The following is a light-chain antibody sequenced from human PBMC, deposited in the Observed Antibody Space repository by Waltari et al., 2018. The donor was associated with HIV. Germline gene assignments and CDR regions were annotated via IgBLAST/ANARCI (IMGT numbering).Light chain of an antibody. J-gene: IGLJ2*01. CDR1: KLGNKY. V-gene: IGLV3-1*01. Sequence: SYELTQPPSVSVSPGQTASITCSGNKLGNKYVCWYQQKPGQSPLLVIYQDSERPSAIPERFSASNSGNIATLTISGTQPMDEGDYYCLAWDSSTVVFGGGTRLTVL. CDR3: LAWDSSTVV. CDR2: QDS.